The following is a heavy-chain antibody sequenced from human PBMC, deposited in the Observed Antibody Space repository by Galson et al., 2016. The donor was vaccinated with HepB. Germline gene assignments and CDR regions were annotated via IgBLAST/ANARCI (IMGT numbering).Heavy chain of an antibody. V-gene: IGHV3-43*01. Sequence: SLRLSCAASGFTFGTYTMHWIRQAPGEGLQWVSLITGDRANAYYADSVKGRFTISRDNRKNSLYLQMNSLRTEDTPLYYCAKDHGGYSGFVYWGQGTLVTVSS. CDR3: AKDHGGYSGFVY. CDR1: GFTFGTYT. CDR2: ITGDRANA. J-gene: IGHJ4*02. D-gene: IGHD4-23*01.